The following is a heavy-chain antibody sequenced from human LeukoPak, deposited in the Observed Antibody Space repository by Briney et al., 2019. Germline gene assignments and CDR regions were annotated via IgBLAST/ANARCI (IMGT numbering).Heavy chain of an antibody. CDR3: ASQGANYYGSGKAFDI. CDR2: IYYSGST. CDR1: GGSISSSSYY. D-gene: IGHD3-10*01. Sequence: PSETLSLTCTVSGGSISSSSYYWGWLRQPPGKGLEWIGSIYYSGSTYYNPSLKSRVTISVDTSKNQFSLKLSSVTAADTAVYYCASQGANYYGSGKAFDIWGQGTMVTVSS. J-gene: IGHJ3*02. V-gene: IGHV4-39*01.